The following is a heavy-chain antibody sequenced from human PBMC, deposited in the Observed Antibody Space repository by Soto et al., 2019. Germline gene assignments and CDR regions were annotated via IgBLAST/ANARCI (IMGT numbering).Heavy chain of an antibody. CDR2: ISSSTSYV. CDR3: ARDTYEGRVGNWLES. V-gene: IGHV3-21*06. J-gene: IGHJ5*01. CDR1: GFTFSRYG. D-gene: IGHD5-12*01. Sequence: PGGSLRLSCAASGFTFSRYGMNWLRQAPGKGLEWVASISSSTSYVYYADSVKGRFSTSRENAKNILYLEMYGLRTEDTAVYYCARDTYEGRVGNWLESWGQGTMVTVYS.